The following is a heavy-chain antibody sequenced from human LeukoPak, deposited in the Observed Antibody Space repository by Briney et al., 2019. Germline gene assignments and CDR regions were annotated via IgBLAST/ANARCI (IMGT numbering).Heavy chain of an antibody. Sequence: PGGSLRLSCAASGFTFDDYGMSWVRQAPGKGLEWVSGINWNGGSTGYADSVKGRFTISRDNAKKSLYLQMNSLRAEDTAVYYCARVRYFDWLGPFDYWGQGTLVTVSS. J-gene: IGHJ4*02. D-gene: IGHD3-9*01. CDR2: INWNGGST. CDR3: ARVRYFDWLGPFDY. CDR1: GFTFDDYG. V-gene: IGHV3-20*04.